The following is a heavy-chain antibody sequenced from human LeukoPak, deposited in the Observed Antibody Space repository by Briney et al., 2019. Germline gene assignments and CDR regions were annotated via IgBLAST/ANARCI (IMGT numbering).Heavy chain of an antibody. D-gene: IGHD6-13*01. V-gene: IGHV3-30-3*01. Sequence: GGSLRLSCAASGFTFSSYAMHWVRQAPGKGLEWVAVISYDGSNKYYADSVKGRFTISRDNSKNTLYLQMNSLRAEDTAVYYCARDSGAATPYYFDYWGQGTLVTVSS. CDR2: ISYDGSNK. CDR1: GFTFSSYA. CDR3: ARDSGAATPYYFDY. J-gene: IGHJ4*02.